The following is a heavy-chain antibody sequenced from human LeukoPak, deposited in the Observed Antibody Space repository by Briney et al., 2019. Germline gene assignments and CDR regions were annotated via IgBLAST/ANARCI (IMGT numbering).Heavy chain of an antibody. CDR3: ARDWPYSSSWYWFDP. V-gene: IGHV4-4*07. CDR2: IYTSGST. J-gene: IGHJ5*02. Sequence: PLETLSLTCTVSGGSISSYYWSWIRQPAGKGLEWIGRIYTSGSTNYNPSLKSRVTMSVDTSKNQFSLKLSSVTAADTAVYYCARDWPYSSSWYWFDPWGQGTLVTASS. CDR1: GGSISSYY. D-gene: IGHD6-13*01.